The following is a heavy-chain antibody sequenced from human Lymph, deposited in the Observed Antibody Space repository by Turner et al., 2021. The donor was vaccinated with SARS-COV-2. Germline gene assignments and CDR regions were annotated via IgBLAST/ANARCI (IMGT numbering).Heavy chain of an antibody. CDR1: GYTFTGSY. D-gene: IGHD3-3*01. V-gene: IGHV1-2*02. J-gene: IGHJ6*02. Sequence: QVQLVQSGAEVKKPGASVKVSCKASGYTFTGSYMHWVRQAPGQGLEGMGLSNPNRGGTNYAQKFQGRVTMTRETSISAAYMELSRLRSDDTAVYYCARDVERYNDFWSGYSGGYGMDVWGQGTTVTVSS. CDR3: ARDVERYNDFWSGYSGGYGMDV. CDR2: SNPNRGGT.